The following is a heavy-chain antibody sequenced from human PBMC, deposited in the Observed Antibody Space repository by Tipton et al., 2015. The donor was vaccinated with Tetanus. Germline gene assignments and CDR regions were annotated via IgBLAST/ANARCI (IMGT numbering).Heavy chain of an antibody. J-gene: IGHJ6*02. Sequence: SLRLSCTASGLPFRSHYMHWVRQVPGKGLVWVASLNGEGRSTTYADSVKGRFTITRDNAKNTLHLQMSSLRAEDAGIYYCVRRSLLDCGVDVWGQGTTVTVSS. V-gene: IGHV3-74*03. CDR3: VRRSLLDCGVDV. CDR2: LNGEGRST. CDR1: GLPFRSHY. D-gene: IGHD2-21*01.